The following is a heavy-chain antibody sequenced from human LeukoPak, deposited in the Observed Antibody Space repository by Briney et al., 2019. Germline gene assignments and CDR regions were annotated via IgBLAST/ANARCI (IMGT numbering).Heavy chain of an antibody. CDR2: INHSGST. CDR1: GGSFSGYY. J-gene: IGHJ4*02. V-gene: IGHV4-34*01. D-gene: IGHD3-22*01. Sequence: SETLSLTCAVYGGSFSGYYWSWIRQPPGKGLEWIGEINHSGSTNYNPSLKSRVTISVDTSKNQFSLKLSSVTAADTAVSYCARGLTMIVVVITTESAHYFDYWGQGTLVTVSS. CDR3: ARGLTMIVVVITTESAHYFDY.